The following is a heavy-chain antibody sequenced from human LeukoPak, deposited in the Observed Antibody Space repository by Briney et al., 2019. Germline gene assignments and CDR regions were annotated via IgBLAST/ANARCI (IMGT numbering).Heavy chain of an antibody. J-gene: IGHJ4*02. D-gene: IGHD3-10*01. CDR3: AKDHASDGITPDY. CDR2: ISSSSSTI. CDR1: GFTFSSYS. V-gene: IGHV3-48*01. Sequence: GGSLRLSCAASGFTFSSYSMNWVRQAPGKGLEWVSYISSSSSTIYYADSVKGRFTISRDNSKNTLYLQMNSLRAEDTAVYYCAKDHASDGITPDYWGQGTLVTVSS.